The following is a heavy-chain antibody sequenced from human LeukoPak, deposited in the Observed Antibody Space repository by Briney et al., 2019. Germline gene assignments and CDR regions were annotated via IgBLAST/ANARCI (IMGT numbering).Heavy chain of an antibody. CDR2: IYRSGTT. CDR1: GGSFSGYY. V-gene: IGHV4-34*01. Sequence: SETLSLTCAVYGGSFSGYYWSWIRQPPGKGLEWIGNIYRSGTTYYNPSLKSRVTISMDTSKNQFSLKLSSVTAADTAVYYCARAGDIAMAYPAYFDYWGQGTPVTVSS. CDR3: ARAGDIAMAYPAYFDY. J-gene: IGHJ4*02. D-gene: IGHD5-18*01.